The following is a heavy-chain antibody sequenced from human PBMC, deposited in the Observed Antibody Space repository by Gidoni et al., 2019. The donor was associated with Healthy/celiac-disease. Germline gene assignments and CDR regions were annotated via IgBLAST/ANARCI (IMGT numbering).Heavy chain of an antibody. D-gene: IGHD3-10*01. CDR3: AKDKVVRVSDAFDI. J-gene: IGHJ3*02. Sequence: EVQLLDSGGGLVQPGGSLRLSCSASGFTFSSYAMSWVRQAPGKGLGGVSAIIGSGGSTYDADSVKGRFTISRDNSKNTLYLQMNSLRAEDTAVYYCAKDKVVRVSDAFDIWGQGTMVTVSS. CDR2: IIGSGGST. V-gene: IGHV3-23*01. CDR1: GFTFSSYA.